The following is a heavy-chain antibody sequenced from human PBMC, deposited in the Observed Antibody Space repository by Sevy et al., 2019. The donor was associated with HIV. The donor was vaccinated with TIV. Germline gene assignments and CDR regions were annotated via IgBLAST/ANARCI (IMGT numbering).Heavy chain of an antibody. CDR1: GFTFSSYS. V-gene: IGHV3-48*02. CDR2: ISSSSSTI. Sequence: GGSLRLSCAASGFTFSSYSMNWVRQAPGKGLEWVSYISSSSSTIYYADSVKGRFTISGDNAKNSLYLQMNSLRDEDTAVYYCARESDFFFYCGGDCYGGGGTDYWGQGTLVTVSS. D-gene: IGHD2-21*02. CDR3: ARESDFFFYCGGDCYGGGGTDY. J-gene: IGHJ4*02.